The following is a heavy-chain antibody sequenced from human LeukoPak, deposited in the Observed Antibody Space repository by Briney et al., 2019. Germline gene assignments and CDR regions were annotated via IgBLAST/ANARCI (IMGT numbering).Heavy chain of an antibody. Sequence: ASVKVSCKASGYTFTGYYMHWVRQAPGQGLEWMGWINPNSGGTNYAQKFQGRVTMTRDTSISTAYMELSRLRSDDTAVYYCARDLVRGYGDYRHRGNWFDPWGQGTLVTVSS. CDR1: GYTFTGYY. CDR2: INPNSGGT. V-gene: IGHV1-2*02. J-gene: IGHJ5*02. D-gene: IGHD4-17*01. CDR3: ARDLVRGYGDYRHRGNWFDP.